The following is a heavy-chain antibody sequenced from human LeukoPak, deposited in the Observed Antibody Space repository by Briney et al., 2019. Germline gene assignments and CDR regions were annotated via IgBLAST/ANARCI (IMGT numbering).Heavy chain of an antibody. CDR2: IYISGST. V-gene: IGHV4-4*07. D-gene: IGHD3-3*01. CDR3: ARDGRAPYDFWSGYFPYYYYGMDV. Sequence: SETLSLTCTVSGGSISNYYWNWIRQPAGKGLEWIGRIYISGSTNYNPSLKSRVTMSVDTSKNQFSLKLTSVTAADTAVYYCARDGRAPYDFWSGYFPYYYYGMDVWGQGTTVTVSS. J-gene: IGHJ6*02. CDR1: GGSISNYY.